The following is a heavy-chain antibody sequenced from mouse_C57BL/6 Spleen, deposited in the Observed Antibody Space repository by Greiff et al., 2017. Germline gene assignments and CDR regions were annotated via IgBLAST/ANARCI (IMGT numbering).Heavy chain of an antibody. V-gene: IGHV1-54*01. CDR3: ARYNYGYGGY. CDR2: INPGSGGT. CDR1: GYAFTNYL. D-gene: IGHD2-2*01. Sequence: QVQLQQSGAELVRPGTSVKVSCKASGYAFTNYLIDWVKQRPGQGLEWIGVINPGSGGTNYNEKFKGKATLTADKSSSTAYMQLSRLTSEDSAFYFCARYNYGYGGYWGQGTTLTVSS. J-gene: IGHJ2*01.